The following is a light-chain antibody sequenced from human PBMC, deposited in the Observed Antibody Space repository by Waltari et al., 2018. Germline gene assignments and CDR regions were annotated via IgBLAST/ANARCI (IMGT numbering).Light chain of an antibody. CDR1: SSNTRGGYE. Sequence: QSVLTQPPSVSGAPGQRGTISCTGSSSNTRGGYEVHWYQQLPGPAPKLLIYSNFNRPSGVPDRFSGSKSGTSAFLAISGLQAEDEADYYCQSYDSSLRDVFGTGTKVTVL. CDR3: QSYDSSLRDV. CDR2: SNF. J-gene: IGLJ1*01. V-gene: IGLV1-40*01.